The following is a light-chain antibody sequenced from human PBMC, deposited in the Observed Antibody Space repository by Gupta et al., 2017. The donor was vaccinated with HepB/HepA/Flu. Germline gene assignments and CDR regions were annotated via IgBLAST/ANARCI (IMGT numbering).Light chain of an antibody. CDR1: QSIGTS. Sequence: EVVLTQSPDFQSVTPKEKVTITCRATQSIGTSLHWYQHKPDQSPKLLIKYASQSFSGVPSRFSGSGSGTDFTLTINSLEAGDAATYFCQQTSSLPWTFGQGTKVEIK. CDR2: YAS. J-gene: IGKJ1*01. CDR3: QQTSSLPWT. V-gene: IGKV6-21*01.